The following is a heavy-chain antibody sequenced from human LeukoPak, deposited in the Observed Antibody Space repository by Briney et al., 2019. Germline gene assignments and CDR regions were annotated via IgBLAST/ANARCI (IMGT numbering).Heavy chain of an antibody. Sequence: TVKVSCKASGYTFTGYYMHWVRQAPGQGLEWMGGIIPIFGTANYAQKFQGRVTITADESTSTAYMELSSLRSEDTAVYYCARASGYSYGYALGYWGQGTLVTVSS. CDR2: IIPIFGTA. J-gene: IGHJ4*02. D-gene: IGHD5-18*01. V-gene: IGHV1-69*13. CDR1: GYTFTGYY. CDR3: ARASGYSYGYALGY.